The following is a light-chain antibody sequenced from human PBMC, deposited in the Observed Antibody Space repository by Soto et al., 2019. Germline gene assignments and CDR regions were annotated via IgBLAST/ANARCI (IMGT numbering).Light chain of an antibody. Sequence: DIQVAQFPSSLSASVCDRVTITCRASQTIGNYLAWYQQKPGKVPKLLIYAASTLQSGVPSRFSGSRSGTDFTLTVSSLQPEDVATYYCQKYNGVPLSFGPGTKVEIK. CDR1: QTIGNY. V-gene: IGKV1-27*01. CDR2: AAS. CDR3: QKYNGVPLS. J-gene: IGKJ3*01.